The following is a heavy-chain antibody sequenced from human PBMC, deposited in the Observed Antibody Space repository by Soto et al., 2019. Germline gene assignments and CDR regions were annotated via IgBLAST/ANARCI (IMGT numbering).Heavy chain of an antibody. V-gene: IGHV3-48*02. J-gene: IGHJ6*02. CDR2: ISSSSTGI. CDR1: GFTFSLYG. Sequence: EVQLVESGGGMVQPGGSLRLSCAASGFTFSLYGRSWVRQAPGKGLEWVSYISSSSTGIHYADSVKGRFTISRDDATNSMYLQMNSLRDGDTAVYYCARALTWGLDVWGQGTTVSISS. D-gene: IGHD3-10*01. CDR3: ARALTWGLDV.